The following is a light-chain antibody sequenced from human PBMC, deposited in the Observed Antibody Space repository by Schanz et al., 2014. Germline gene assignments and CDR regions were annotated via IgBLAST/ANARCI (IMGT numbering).Light chain of an antibody. Sequence: QSALTQPASVSGSPGQSITISCTGTSSDVGGYKYVSWYQQHPGKAPKLMIYDVSDRPSGVPDRFSGSKSDNTASLTVSGLQAEDEADYYCSSYAGSINWVFGGGTKVTVL. CDR1: SSDVGGYKY. V-gene: IGLV2-8*01. CDR3: SSYAGSINWV. J-gene: IGLJ3*02. CDR2: DVS.